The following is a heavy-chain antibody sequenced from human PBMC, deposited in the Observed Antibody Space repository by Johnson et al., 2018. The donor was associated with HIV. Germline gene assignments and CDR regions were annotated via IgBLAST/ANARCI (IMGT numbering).Heavy chain of an antibody. Sequence: VQLVESGGGVVRPGGSLRLSCAASGFTFDDYGMSWVRQVPGKGLEWVSGINWNGGSTGYADSVKGRFTISRDNAKNSLYLQMNSLRSEDTAVYYCARDRFGAGRPNAFDIWVQGTMVTVSS. CDR2: INWNGGST. V-gene: IGHV3-20*04. CDR3: ARDRFGAGRPNAFDI. D-gene: IGHD3-10*01. CDR1: GFTFDDYG. J-gene: IGHJ3*02.